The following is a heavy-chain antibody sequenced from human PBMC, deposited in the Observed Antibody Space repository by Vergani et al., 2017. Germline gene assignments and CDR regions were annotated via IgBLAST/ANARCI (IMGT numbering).Heavy chain of an antibody. D-gene: IGHD1-1*01. CDR2: LYPADSDT. V-gene: IGHV5-51*01. J-gene: IGHJ4*02. CDR1: EYSFGNYW. Sequence: EVELVPSGPEMRKPGESLKISCKGSEYSFGNYWIGWVRQMPGKGLEWMGILYPADSDTRYSPSFQGQVTISADKSISTAFLQWDSLKASDTALYYCARHTTYTDSWGQGTLVTVSS. CDR3: ARHTTYTDS.